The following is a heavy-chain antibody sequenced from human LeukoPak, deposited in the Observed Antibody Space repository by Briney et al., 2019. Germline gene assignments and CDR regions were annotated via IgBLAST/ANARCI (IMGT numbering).Heavy chain of an antibody. V-gene: IGHV3-30*04. CDR3: ARDQYDTWSRRGNFDS. Sequence: PGGSLRLSCVASGFTFSRYVIHWVRQAPGKGLEWVAVISKDGSDEYYADSVKGRFTISRDNTKNSLYLQMNSLRAEDTAVFYCARDQYDTWSRRGNFDSWGQGTLVIVSS. CDR2: ISKDGSDE. CDR1: GFTFSRYV. J-gene: IGHJ4*02. D-gene: IGHD3-3*01.